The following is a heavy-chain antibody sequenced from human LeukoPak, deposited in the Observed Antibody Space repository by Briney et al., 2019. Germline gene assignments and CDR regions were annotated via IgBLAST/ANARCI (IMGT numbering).Heavy chain of an antibody. J-gene: IGHJ4*02. CDR1: GFTFSSYA. V-gene: IGHV3-23*01. CDR2: ISGSGGST. Sequence: GGSLRLPCAASGFTFSSYAMSWVRQAPGKGLEWVSAISGSGGSTYYADSVKGRFTISRDNSKNTLYLQMNSLRAEDTAVYYCAKGPTAAMVSYWGQGTLVTVSS. D-gene: IGHD2-2*01. CDR3: AKGPTAAMVSY.